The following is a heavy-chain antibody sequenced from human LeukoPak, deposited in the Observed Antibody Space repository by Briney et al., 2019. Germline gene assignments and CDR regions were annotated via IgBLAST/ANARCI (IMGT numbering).Heavy chain of an antibody. D-gene: IGHD2-2*01. CDR3: ARRGAPSVVPAAMRWFDP. J-gene: IGHJ5*02. CDR1: GFTFSTYW. CDR2: LDRDGTTT. Sequence: PGGSLRLSCVASGFTFSTYWMHWVRQAPGKGLEWVSRLDRDGTTTSYADSVYGRFTISRDNAKSTLYLQMKSLRAEDTAVYYCARRGAPSVVPAAMRWFDPWGQGTLVTVSS. V-gene: IGHV3-74*01.